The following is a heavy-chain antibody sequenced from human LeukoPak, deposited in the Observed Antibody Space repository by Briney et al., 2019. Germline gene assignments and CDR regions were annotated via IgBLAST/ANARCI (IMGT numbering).Heavy chain of an antibody. J-gene: IGHJ4*02. CDR1: GFTFSSYG. D-gene: IGHD6-19*01. CDR2: IWYDGSNK. CDR3: ARGTYRIAVAAFDY. Sequence: GGSLRLSCAASGFTFSSYGMHWVRQAPGKGLGWGAVIWYDGSNKYYADSVKGRFTISRDNSKNTLYLQMNSLRAEDTAVYYCARGTYRIAVAAFDYWGQGTLVTVSS. V-gene: IGHV3-33*01.